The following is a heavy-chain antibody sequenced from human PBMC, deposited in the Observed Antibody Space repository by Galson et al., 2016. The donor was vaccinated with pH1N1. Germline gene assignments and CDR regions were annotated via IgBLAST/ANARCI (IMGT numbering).Heavy chain of an antibody. CDR3: AKVRGFLSGYMYV. CDR2: ISWNSGTT. Sequence: SLRLSCAASGFTFDDSAMHWVRQAPGKGLEWVSGISWNSGTTGYADSVQGRFTVSRDNVKHSLYLQMNSLRPEDTALYYCAKVRGFLSGYMYVWGKGTTVTASS. CDR1: GFTFDDSA. J-gene: IGHJ6*04. V-gene: IGHV3-9*01. D-gene: IGHD3-9*01.